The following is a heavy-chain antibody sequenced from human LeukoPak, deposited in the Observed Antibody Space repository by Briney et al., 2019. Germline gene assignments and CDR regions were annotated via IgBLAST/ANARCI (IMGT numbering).Heavy chain of an antibody. CDR2: LSGSGGDT. J-gene: IGHJ5*02. CDR3: ARDERNTRRFDP. D-gene: IGHD1-1*01. V-gene: IGHV3-23*01. CDR1: GFTFSRNA. Sequence: PGGSLRLSCAASGFTFSRNAMSWVRQAPGKGLEWVSSLSGSGGDTYYADSVKGRFTISRDNAKNTVYLQMNSLRAEDTAVYYCARDERNTRRFDPWGQGTLVTVSS.